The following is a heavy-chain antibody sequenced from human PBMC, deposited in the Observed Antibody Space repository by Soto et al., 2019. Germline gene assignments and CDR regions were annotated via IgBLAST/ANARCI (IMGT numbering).Heavy chain of an antibody. V-gene: IGHV1-8*01. CDR2: MNPNSGNT. J-gene: IGHJ6*02. Sequence: QVQLVQSGAEVKKPGASVKVSCKASGYTFTSYDINWVRQATGQGLEWMGWMNPNSGNTGYAQKFQGRVTITRNTSISTAYMELSSLRSEDTAVYYCARELPYYDFWSGYYTGVDYYGMDVWGQGTTVTVSS. D-gene: IGHD3-3*01. CDR3: ARELPYYDFWSGYYTGVDYYGMDV. CDR1: GYTFTSYD.